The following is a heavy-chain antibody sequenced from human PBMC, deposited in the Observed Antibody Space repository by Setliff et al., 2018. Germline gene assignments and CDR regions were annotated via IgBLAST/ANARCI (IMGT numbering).Heavy chain of an antibody. CDR3: ARGPSGLSSATARYYFYMDV. V-gene: IGHV1-69*13. D-gene: IGHD6-19*01. J-gene: IGHJ6*03. CDR2: IIPIRGAA. Sequence: GASVKVSCKASGGTFSNSAINWVRQAPGQGLEWMGGIIPIRGAADYAQKFQGKVIITADGSTSTAYMELTSLRSDDAAVYYCARGPSGLSSATARYYFYMDVWGKGTTVTVSS. CDR1: GGTFSNSA.